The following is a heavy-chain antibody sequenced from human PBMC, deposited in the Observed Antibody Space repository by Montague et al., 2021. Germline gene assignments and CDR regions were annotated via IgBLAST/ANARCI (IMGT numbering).Heavy chain of an antibody. J-gene: IGHJ5*01. CDR2: VHHPAT. D-gene: IGHD2-15*01. V-gene: IGHV4-61*03. CDR3: SRSRVIPATRWFEP. Sequence: SETLSLTCNVSGASVTSISYYWNWLRQSPGKGLEWIGYVHHPATHYNPSLESRLAMALDTSNNHFSLHLSSFTPADTAVYFYSRSRVIPATRWFEPWGQGTLVTVSS. CDR1: GASVTSISYY.